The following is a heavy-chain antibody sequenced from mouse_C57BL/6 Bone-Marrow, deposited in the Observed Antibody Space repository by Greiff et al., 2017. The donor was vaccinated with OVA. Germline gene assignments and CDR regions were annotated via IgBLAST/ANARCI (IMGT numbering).Heavy chain of an antibody. CDR2: IYPGSGNT. D-gene: IGHD2-3*01. CDR1: GYTFTDHY. J-gene: IGHJ2*01. Sequence: VQLQQSGAEVVRPGASVKLSCKASGYTFTDHYITWVKQRPGQGLEWIARIYPGSGNTSYNEKFKGKATLTAEKSSNTAYMQLSSLTSEDSAVYFCARDDGYFFEYWGQGTTLTVSS. CDR3: ARDDGYFFEY. V-gene: IGHV1-76*01.